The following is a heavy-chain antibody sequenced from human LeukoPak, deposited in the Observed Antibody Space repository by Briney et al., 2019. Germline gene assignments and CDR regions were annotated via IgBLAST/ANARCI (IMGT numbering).Heavy chain of an antibody. V-gene: IGHV3-48*01. CDR3: ARDRRVSVPAATHTTGDYYYMDV. CDR1: GFTFSSYS. J-gene: IGHJ6*03. D-gene: IGHD2-2*01. CDR2: ISSSSSTI. Sequence: PGGSLRLSCAASGFTFSSYSMNWVRQAPGKGLEWVSYISSSSSTIYYADSVKGRFTISRDNAKNSLYLQMNSLRAEDTAVYYCARDRRVSVPAATHTTGDYYYMDVWGKGTTVTVSS.